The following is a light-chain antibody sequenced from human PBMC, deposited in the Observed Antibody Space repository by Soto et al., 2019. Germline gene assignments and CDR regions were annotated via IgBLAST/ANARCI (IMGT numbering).Light chain of an antibody. CDR3: QQYNNWLPWT. CDR2: GAS. Sequence: EVVMTQSPASLSVSPGERVTLSCRASQNIRNNLAWYQQKPGQSPRLLISGASTREAGVPGRFSGSGSGTEFTLIISSLQSEDFAIYYCQQYNNWLPWTFGQGTKV. J-gene: IGKJ1*01. CDR1: QNIRNN. V-gene: IGKV3-15*01.